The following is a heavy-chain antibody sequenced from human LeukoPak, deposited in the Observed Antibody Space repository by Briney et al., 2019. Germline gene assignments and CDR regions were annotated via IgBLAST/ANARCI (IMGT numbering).Heavy chain of an antibody. Sequence: PGGSLRLSCAASGFTFSGSAMHWVRQASGKGLEWVGRNRSKANSYATAYAASVKGRFTISRDDSKNTAYLQMNSLKTEDTAVYYCTRRLNYYDSSGSDYWGQGTLVTVSS. D-gene: IGHD3-22*01. V-gene: IGHV3-73*01. CDR1: GFTFSGSA. J-gene: IGHJ4*02. CDR2: NRSKANSYAT. CDR3: TRRLNYYDSSGSDY.